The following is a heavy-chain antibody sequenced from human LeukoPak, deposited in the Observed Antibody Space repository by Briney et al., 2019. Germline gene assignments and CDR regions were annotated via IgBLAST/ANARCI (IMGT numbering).Heavy chain of an antibody. D-gene: IGHD3-3*01. CDR2: ISSTSRYM. J-gene: IGHJ6*03. Sequence: PGGSLRLSCAASGFTVSSNYMSWVRQAPGKGLEWVSSISSTSRYMYYVDSVKGRFTISRDNARNSLYLQMNSLRADDTAVYYCARVPVLRLLEWQVNYMDVWGKGTTVTVSS. CDR3: ARVPVLRLLEWQVNYMDV. CDR1: GFTVSSNY. V-gene: IGHV3-21*01.